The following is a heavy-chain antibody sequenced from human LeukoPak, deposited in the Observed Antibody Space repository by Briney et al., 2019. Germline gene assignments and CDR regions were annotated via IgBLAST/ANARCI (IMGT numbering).Heavy chain of an antibody. CDR1: GGSISSSSYY. Sequence: SETLSLTCTVSGGSISSSSYYWGWIRQPPGKGLEWIGSIYYSGSTYYNPSLKSRVTISVDTSKNQFSLKLSSVTAADTAVYYCARESTMARGVTNWFDPWGQGTLVTVSS. V-gene: IGHV4-39*07. CDR3: ARESTMARGVTNWFDP. J-gene: IGHJ5*02. D-gene: IGHD3-10*01. CDR2: IYYSGST.